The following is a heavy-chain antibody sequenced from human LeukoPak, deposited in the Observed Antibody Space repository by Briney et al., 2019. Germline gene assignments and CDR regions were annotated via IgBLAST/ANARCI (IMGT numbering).Heavy chain of an antibody. CDR2: IKEDGTEI. Sequence: GGSLRLSCAASGFTFSTYWMSWVRQAPGKGLEWLANIKEDGTEIYYVDSVKGRFTISRDNAKNSRYLQMNSLRAEDTAVYYCARKEGVIDYWGQGTLVTVSS. CDR1: GFTFSTYW. CDR3: ARKEGVIDY. J-gene: IGHJ4*02. V-gene: IGHV3-7*01. D-gene: IGHD3-10*01.